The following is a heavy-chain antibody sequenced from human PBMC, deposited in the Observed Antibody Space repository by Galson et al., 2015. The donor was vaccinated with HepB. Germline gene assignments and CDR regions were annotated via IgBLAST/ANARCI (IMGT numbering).Heavy chain of an antibody. V-gene: IGHV1-8*01. CDR2: MNPNSGNT. Sequence: SVKVSCKASGYTFTSYDINWVRQATGQGLEWMGWMNPNSGNTGYAQKFQGRVTMTRNTSISTAYMELSSLRSEDTAVYYCAREDSSGYYIVDYWGQGTLVTVSS. CDR1: GYTFTSYD. CDR3: AREDSSGYYIVDY. J-gene: IGHJ4*02. D-gene: IGHD3-22*01.